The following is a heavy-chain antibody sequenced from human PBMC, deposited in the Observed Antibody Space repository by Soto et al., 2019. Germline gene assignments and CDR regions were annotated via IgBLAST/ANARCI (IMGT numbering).Heavy chain of an antibody. CDR1: GGTFSSYA. V-gene: IGHV1-69*01. CDR3: ARDYYYDSSGYQRYWYFDL. J-gene: IGHJ2*01. Sequence: QVQLVQSGAEVKKPGSSVKVSRKASGGTFSSYAISWVRQAPGQGLEWMGGIIPIFGTANYAQKFQGRVTITADESTSTAYMELSSLRSEDTAVYYCARDYYYDSSGYQRYWYFDLWGRGTLVTVSS. D-gene: IGHD3-22*01. CDR2: IIPIFGTA.